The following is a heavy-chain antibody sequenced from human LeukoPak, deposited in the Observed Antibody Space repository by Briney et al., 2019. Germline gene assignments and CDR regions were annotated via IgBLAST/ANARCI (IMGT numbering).Heavy chain of an antibody. D-gene: IGHD2-2*01. CDR2: ISWNSGRI. CDR3: ARDPFKYQLLQGNWFDP. V-gene: IGHV3-9*01. J-gene: IGHJ5*02. Sequence: GGSLRLSCAASGFTFDDYAMHWVRQAPGKGLEWVSGISWNSGRIGYADSVKGRFTISRDNAKNSLYLQMNSLRAEDTAVYYCARDPFKYQLLQGNWFDPWGQGTLVTVSS. CDR1: GFTFDDYA.